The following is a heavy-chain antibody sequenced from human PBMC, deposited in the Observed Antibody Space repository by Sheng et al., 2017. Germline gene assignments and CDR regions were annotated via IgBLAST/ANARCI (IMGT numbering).Heavy chain of an antibody. CDR1: GFTFNRYG. D-gene: IGHD6-13*01. CDR2: IGYDGNNK. Sequence: QVQLVESGGGVAQPGGSLRLSCAASGFTFNRYGMHWVRQAPGKGLEWVTFIGYDGNNKQYADSVKGRFTSSRDNSNNILFLQMNSLRDEDTAVYYCATEAGYSSSYVAIEYWGQGTLVTVSS. CDR3: ATEAGYSSSYVAIEY. J-gene: IGHJ4*02. V-gene: IGHV3-30*02.